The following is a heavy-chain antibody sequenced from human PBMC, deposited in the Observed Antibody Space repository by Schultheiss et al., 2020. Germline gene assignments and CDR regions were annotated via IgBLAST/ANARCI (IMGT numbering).Heavy chain of an antibody. V-gene: IGHV3-23*01. CDR1: GFTFSSYA. J-gene: IGHJ5*02. CDR3: ARRGSSSWYSVWDVDWFDP. Sequence: GGSLRLSCAASGFTFSSYAMHWVRQAPGKGLEWVSAISGSGGSTYYADSVKGRFTVSRDNSKNTVDLQMNSLRAEDTAVYYCARRGSSSWYSVWDVDWFDPWGQGTLVTVSS. CDR2: ISGSGGST. D-gene: IGHD6-13*01.